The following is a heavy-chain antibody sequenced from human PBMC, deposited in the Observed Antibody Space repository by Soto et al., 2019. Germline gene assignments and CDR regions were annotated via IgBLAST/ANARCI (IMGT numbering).Heavy chain of an antibody. D-gene: IGHD5-12*01. J-gene: IGHJ6*02. CDR1: GFTFSSYG. Sequence: LRLSCAASGFTFSSYGMHWVRQAPGKGLEWVAVISYDGSNKYYADSVKGRFTISRDNSKNTLYLQMNSLRAEDTAVYYCAKDVEMATAAYYYGMDVWGQGTMVTVSS. CDR3: AKDVEMATAAYYYGMDV. CDR2: ISYDGSNK. V-gene: IGHV3-30*18.